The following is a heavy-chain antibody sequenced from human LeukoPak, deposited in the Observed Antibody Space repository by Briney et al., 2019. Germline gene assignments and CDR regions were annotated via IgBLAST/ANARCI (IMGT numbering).Heavy chain of an antibody. D-gene: IGHD5-24*01. J-gene: IGHJ3*02. V-gene: IGHV1-46*01. CDR2: INPSGGST. Sequence: GASVKVSCKASGYTFTSYYMHWVRQAPGQGLEWMGIINPSGGSTSYAQKFQGRVTMTRDMSTSTVYMGLSSLRSEDTAVYYCARASVPRDGYNLSGIGAFDIWGQGTMVTVSS. CDR3: ARASVPRDGYNLSGIGAFDI. CDR1: GYTFTSYY.